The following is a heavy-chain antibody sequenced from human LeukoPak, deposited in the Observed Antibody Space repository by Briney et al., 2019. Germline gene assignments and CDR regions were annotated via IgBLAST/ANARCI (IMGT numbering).Heavy chain of an antibody. V-gene: IGHV4-4*07. J-gene: IGHJ3*02. CDR1: GGSISSYY. Sequence: SETLSLTCTVSGGSISSYYWSWIRQPAGKGLEWIGRIYTSGSTNYNPSLKSRVTMSVDTSKNQFSLKLSSVTAADTAVYYCARNYYGSGSYYNAAFDIWGQGTMVTVSS. CDR3: ARNYYGSGSYYNAAFDI. CDR2: IYTSGST. D-gene: IGHD3-10*01.